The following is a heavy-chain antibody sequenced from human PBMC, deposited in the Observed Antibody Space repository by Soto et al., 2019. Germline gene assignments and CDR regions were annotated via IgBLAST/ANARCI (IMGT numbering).Heavy chain of an antibody. D-gene: IGHD1-1*01. V-gene: IGHV3-15*01. CDR3: TTTRPGTNVFDN. Sequence: LRLSCAASGISFSNAWMNWVRQAPGKGLEYIGRIRSKTDGGTTEYAAPVEGRFTVSRDDSKNTLYLQMSGLKTEDTAVYYCTTTRPGTNVFDNWGQGTLVTVSS. CDR1: GISFSNAW. CDR2: IRSKTDGGTT. J-gene: IGHJ3*02.